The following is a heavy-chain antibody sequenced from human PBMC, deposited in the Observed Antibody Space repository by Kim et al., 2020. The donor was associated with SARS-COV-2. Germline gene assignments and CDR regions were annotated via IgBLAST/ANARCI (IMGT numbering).Heavy chain of an antibody. J-gene: IGHJ3*02. CDR1: GYTFTSYG. V-gene: IGHV1-18*01. D-gene: IGHD3-22*01. CDR3: ARYDYDSSKDAFDI. Sequence: ASVKVSCKASGYTFTSYGISWVRQAPGQGLEWMGWISAYNGNTNYAQKLQGRVTMTTDTSTSTAYMELRSLRSDDTAVYYCARYDYDSSKDAFDIWGQGTMVTVSS. CDR2: ISAYNGNT.